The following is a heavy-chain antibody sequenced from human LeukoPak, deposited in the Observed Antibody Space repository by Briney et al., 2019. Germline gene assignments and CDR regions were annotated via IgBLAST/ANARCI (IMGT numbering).Heavy chain of an antibody. J-gene: IGHJ4*02. CDR1: GFTFGSNG. Sequence: PGGSRRLSCAASGFTFGSNGMHWVRKAPGKGLEGVAVISYDGSNKYYADSVKGRFTISRDNSKNTLYLQMNSLRAEDTAVYYCAKVASIDSGDDYWGQGTLVTVSS. V-gene: IGHV3-30*18. CDR3: AKVASIDSGDDY. CDR2: ISYDGSNK. D-gene: IGHD3-3*02.